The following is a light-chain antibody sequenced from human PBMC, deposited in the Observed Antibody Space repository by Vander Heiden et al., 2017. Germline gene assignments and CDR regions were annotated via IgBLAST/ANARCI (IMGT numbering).Light chain of an antibody. V-gene: IGLV3-1*01. CDR2: QDN. J-gene: IGLJ2*01. CDR3: QAWDSSTPVV. Sequence: SYEVTQPPSVSVSPGQTASISCPGDKLGDKYACWYQQKPGQAPVLVIYQDNKRPSGIPERFSGSNSGNTATLTISGTQAMDEADYYCQAWDSSTPVVFGGGTKLTVL. CDR1: KLGDKY.